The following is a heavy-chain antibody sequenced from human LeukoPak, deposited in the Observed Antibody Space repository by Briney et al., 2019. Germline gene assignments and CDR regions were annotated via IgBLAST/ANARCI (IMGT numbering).Heavy chain of an antibody. V-gene: IGHV4-38-2*02. CDR2: IYHSGST. Sequence: SETLSVTCTVSGYSIIRPFYWGWIRQSPGKGLEWIGNIYHSGSTYSNPSLRSRVTISVDTSKNQFSLKLNSVTAADTAVYYCARVSDDEYGGNSGANYFESWGQGTLVTVSS. J-gene: IGHJ4*02. CDR1: GYSIIRPFY. D-gene: IGHD4-23*01. CDR3: ARVSDDEYGGNSGANYFES.